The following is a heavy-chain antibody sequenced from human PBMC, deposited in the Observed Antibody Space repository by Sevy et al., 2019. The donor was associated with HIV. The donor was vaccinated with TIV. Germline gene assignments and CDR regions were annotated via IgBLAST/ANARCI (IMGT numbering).Heavy chain of an antibody. CDR3: AREYCSGGSCYSNWFDP. CDR2: IYYSGST. J-gene: IGHJ5*02. D-gene: IGHD2-15*01. V-gene: IGHV4-59*01. CDR1: GGSISSYY. Sequence: SETLSLTYTVSGGSISSYYWSWIRQPPGKGLEWIGYIYYSGSTNYNPSLKSRVTISVDTSKNQFSLKLSSVTAADTAVYYCAREYCSGGSCYSNWFDPWGQGTLVTVSS.